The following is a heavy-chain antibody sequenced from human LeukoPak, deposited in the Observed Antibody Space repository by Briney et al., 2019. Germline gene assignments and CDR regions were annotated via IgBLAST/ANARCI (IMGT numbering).Heavy chain of an antibody. CDR3: ARDLVVGDAFDI. J-gene: IGHJ3*02. D-gene: IGHD2-15*01. Sequence: GGSLRLSCAASGFTFSSYWMSWVRRAPGKGLEWVANIKQDGSEKYYVDSVKGRFTISRGNAKNSLYLQMNSLRAEDTAVYYCARDLVVGDAFDIWGQGTMVTVSS. CDR2: IKQDGSEK. CDR1: GFTFSSYW. V-gene: IGHV3-7*01.